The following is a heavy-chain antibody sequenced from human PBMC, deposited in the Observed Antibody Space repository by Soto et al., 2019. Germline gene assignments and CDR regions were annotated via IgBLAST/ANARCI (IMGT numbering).Heavy chain of an antibody. CDR1: GYTFTSYG. D-gene: IGHD3-16*01. V-gene: IGHV1-18*01. CDR2: ISAYNGNT. Sequence: ASVKVSCKASGYTFTSYGISWVRQAPGQGLEWMGWISAYNGNTNYAQKLQGRVTMTTDTSTSTAYMELRSLRSDDTAVYYCAGGEKGATYYYYYGMDVWGQGTTVTVSS. CDR3: AGGEKGATYYYYYGMDV. J-gene: IGHJ6*02.